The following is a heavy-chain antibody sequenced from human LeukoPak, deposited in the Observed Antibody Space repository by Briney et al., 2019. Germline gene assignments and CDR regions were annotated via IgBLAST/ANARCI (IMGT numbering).Heavy chain of an antibody. Sequence: GGPLRLSCAVSGVTVSSDYMSWGRQAPGKGLEWVSLIYSGGDTYYADSVRGRFTISRHISHNTLYLQMNSLRTEDTAIYYCASRMSFGGPGTPVTVSS. V-gene: IGHV3-53*04. D-gene: IGHD3-10*01. J-gene: IGHJ4*02. CDR1: GVTVSSDY. CDR3: ASRMSF. CDR2: IYSGGDT.